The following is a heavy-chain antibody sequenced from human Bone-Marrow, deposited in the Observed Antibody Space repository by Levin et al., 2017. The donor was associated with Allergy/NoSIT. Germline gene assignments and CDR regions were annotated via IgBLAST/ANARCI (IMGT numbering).Heavy chain of an antibody. CDR1: GGSIRSYY. CDR3: ATDKGSGWYDD. Sequence: ETLSLTCTVSGGSIRSYYWSWIRQPAGKGLEWIGRIHSSGSTNYNPPFKSRITMSVDTSKNQLSLKLSSVTAADTAVYYCATDKGSGWYDDWGQGTLVTVSS. CDR2: IHSSGST. J-gene: IGHJ5*02. D-gene: IGHD6-19*01. V-gene: IGHV4-4*07.